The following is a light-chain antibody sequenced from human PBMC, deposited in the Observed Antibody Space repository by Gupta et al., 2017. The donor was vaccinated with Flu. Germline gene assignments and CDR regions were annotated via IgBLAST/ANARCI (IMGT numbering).Light chain of an antibody. CDR1: SSDIGGYNY. CDR2: EVS. J-gene: IGLJ3*02. Sequence: QSALTQPPSASGSPGPSVTISCTGTSSDIGGYNYVSWYQQHPGKVPKLMIYEVSRRPAGVPGRFSGSKSDNTAALTVSGPQEEEEADYYCSSYAGNGNLVFGGGTKLTVL. V-gene: IGLV2-8*01. CDR3: SSYAGNGNLV.